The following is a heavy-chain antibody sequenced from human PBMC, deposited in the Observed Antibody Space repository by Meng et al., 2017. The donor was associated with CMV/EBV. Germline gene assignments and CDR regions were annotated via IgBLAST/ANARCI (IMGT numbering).Heavy chain of an antibody. CDR2: IYYSGST. V-gene: IGHV4-59*01. Sequence: GSLRLSCAASGFTFSSYAMSWVRQAPGKGLEWIGYIYYSGSTNYNPSLKSRVTISVDTSKNQFSLKLSSVTAADTAVYYCARSGIVGATVGAFDIWGQGTMVTVSS. D-gene: IGHD1-26*01. J-gene: IGHJ3*02. CDR1: GFTFSSYA. CDR3: ARSGIVGATVGAFDI.